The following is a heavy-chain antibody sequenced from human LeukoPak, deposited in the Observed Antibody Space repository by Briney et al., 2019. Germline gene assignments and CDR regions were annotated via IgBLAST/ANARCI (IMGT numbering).Heavy chain of an antibody. D-gene: IGHD3-22*01. CDR2: IIPIFGTA. J-gene: IGHJ1*01. Sequence: SVKVSCKASGGTFSSYAISWVRQAPGQGLEWMGGIIPIFGTANYAQKFQGRVAITTDESTSTAYMELSSLRSEDTAVYYCASGYYDSSGSPYFQHWGQGTLVTVSS. CDR3: ASGYYDSSGSPYFQH. CDR1: GGTFSSYA. V-gene: IGHV1-69*05.